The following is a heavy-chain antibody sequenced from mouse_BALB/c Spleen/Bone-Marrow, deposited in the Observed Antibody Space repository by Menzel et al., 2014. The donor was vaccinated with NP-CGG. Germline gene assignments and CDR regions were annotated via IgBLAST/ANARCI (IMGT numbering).Heavy chain of an antibody. V-gene: IGHV1-9*01. D-gene: IGHD2-3*01. J-gene: IGHJ2*01. Sequence: VTLKVSGAELMKPGASVKISCKATGYAFSSYWIEWVKQRPGHGLEWIGEILPGSGSSNYNEKFKGKATITADTSSNTAYMQLSSLTSEDSAVYYCTRWGWSFDYWGQGTTLTVSS. CDR1: GYAFSSYW. CDR2: ILPGSGSS. CDR3: TRWGWSFDY.